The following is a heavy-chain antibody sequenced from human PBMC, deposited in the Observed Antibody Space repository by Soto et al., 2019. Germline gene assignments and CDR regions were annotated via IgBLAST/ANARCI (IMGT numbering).Heavy chain of an antibody. CDR2: IKVDGSEK. Sequence: EVQLVESGGGFVQPGGSLRLSCAASGFTFSNYWMSWVRQAPGKGLEWVANIKVDGSEKYYVDSVKGRFTISRDNAKNSLYLQMKSLRAEDTAVYYCAGVAVRGQGTLVTVSS. V-gene: IGHV3-7*05. CDR1: GFTFSNYW. CDR3: AGVAV. J-gene: IGHJ4*02. D-gene: IGHD6-19*01.